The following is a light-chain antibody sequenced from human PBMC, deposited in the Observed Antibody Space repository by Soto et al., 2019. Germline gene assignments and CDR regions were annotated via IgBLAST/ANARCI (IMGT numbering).Light chain of an antibody. CDR2: DAS. CDR3: QHYYAWPE. V-gene: IGKV3-15*01. CDR1: QSVSSN. J-gene: IGKJ1*01. Sequence: EIVMTQSPATLSVSPGERATLSCRASQSVSSNLAWYQQKPGQPPRLLIYDASTRATGIPARFSGTGSGTEFTLTISRLQSEDFAVYYCQHYYAWPEFGQGTKVDIK.